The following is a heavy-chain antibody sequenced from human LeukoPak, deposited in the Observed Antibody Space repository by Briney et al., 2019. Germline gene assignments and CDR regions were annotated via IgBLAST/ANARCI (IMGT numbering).Heavy chain of an antibody. J-gene: IGHJ4*02. V-gene: IGHV1-8*01. Sequence: ASVKVSCKASGYTFTSYDINWVRQATGQGLEWMGWMNPNSGNTGYAQKFQGRVTMTRDTSTSTVYMELSSLRSEDTAVYYCARALLLWFGELSRFDYWGQGTLVTVSS. D-gene: IGHD3-10*01. CDR3: ARALLLWFGELSRFDY. CDR2: MNPNSGNT. CDR1: GYTFTSYD.